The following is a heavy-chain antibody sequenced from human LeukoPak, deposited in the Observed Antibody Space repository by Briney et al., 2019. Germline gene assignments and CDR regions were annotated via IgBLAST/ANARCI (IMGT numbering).Heavy chain of an antibody. V-gene: IGHV1-2*02. CDR2: MNPNSGGT. D-gene: IGHD2-2*02. CDR1: GYTFTSYD. J-gene: IGHJ6*03. Sequence: ASVKVSCKASGYTFTSYDINWVRQATGQGLEWMGWMNPNSGGTNYAQKFQGRVTMTRDTSISTAYMELSRLRSDDTAVYYCARGYCSSTSCYTWSYFYYYYMDVWGKGTTVTVSS. CDR3: ARGYCSSTSCYTWSYFYYYYMDV.